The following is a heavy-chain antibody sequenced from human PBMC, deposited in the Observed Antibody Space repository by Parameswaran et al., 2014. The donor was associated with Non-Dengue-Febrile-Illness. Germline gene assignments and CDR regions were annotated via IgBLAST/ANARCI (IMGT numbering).Heavy chain of an antibody. D-gene: IGHD6-13*01. Sequence: RWIRQPPGKGLEWIGEINHSGSTNYNPSLKSRVTISVDTSKNQFSLKLSSVTAADTAVYYCARGGWIAAAVYYYYYGMDVWGQGTTVTVSS. CDR2: INHSGST. J-gene: IGHJ6*02. CDR3: ARGGWIAAAVYYYYYGMDV. V-gene: IGHV4-34*01.